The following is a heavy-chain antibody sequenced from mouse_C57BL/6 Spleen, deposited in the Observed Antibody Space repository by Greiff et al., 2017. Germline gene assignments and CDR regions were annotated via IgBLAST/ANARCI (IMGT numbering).Heavy chain of an antibody. Sequence: QVQLQQSGAELVKPGASVKISCKASGYAFSSYWMNWVKQRPGKGLEWIGQIYPGDGDTNYNGKFKGKATLTADKSSSTAYMQLSSLTSEDSAVYFCARVGYYGSSYDAMDYWGQGTSVTVSS. CDR1: GYAFSSYW. V-gene: IGHV1-80*01. CDR2: IYPGDGDT. CDR3: ARVGYYGSSYDAMDY. D-gene: IGHD1-1*01. J-gene: IGHJ4*01.